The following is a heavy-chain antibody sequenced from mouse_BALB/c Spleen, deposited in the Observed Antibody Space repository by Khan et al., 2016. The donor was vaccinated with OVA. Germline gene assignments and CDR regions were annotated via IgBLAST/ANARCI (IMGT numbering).Heavy chain of an antibody. J-gene: IGHJ3*01. Sequence: VQLKESGAELVKPGASVRLSCKASGYTFTSYYLYWVKQRPGHGLEWIGDINPSNGGTNFNENFKTKATLTVDKSSSTAYMQLSSLTSEDSAVYYCTRSGYGAFAYWGQVPLVTVSA. CDR2: INPSNGGT. V-gene: IGHV1S81*02. CDR3: TRSGYGAFAY. D-gene: IGHD1-1*02. CDR1: GYTFTSYY.